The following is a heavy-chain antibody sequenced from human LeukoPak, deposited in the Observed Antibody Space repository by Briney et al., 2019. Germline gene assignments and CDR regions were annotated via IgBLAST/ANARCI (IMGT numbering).Heavy chain of an antibody. D-gene: IGHD5-18*01. J-gene: IGHJ4*02. V-gene: IGHV3-48*02. CDR1: GFTFSDYK. CDR2: ISISSSTI. Sequence: GGSLRLSCAASGFTFSDYKMNWVCQAPGKGLEWVSYISISSSTIYYADSVRGRFTISRDNAKNSLYLQMNSLRDEDTAVYYCARRTAVAPAYHFGNWGQGILVTVSS. CDR3: ARRTAVAPAYHFGN.